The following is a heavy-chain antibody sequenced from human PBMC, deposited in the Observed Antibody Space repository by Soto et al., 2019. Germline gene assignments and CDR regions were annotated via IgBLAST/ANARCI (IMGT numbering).Heavy chain of an antibody. CDR2: INHRGST. V-gene: IGHV4-34*01. CDR1: GGSFSGYY. D-gene: IGHD5-18*01. Sequence: PSETLSLTCAVYGGSFSGYYWSWIRQPPGKGLEWIGEINHRGSTNYNPSLKSRVTIPVDTSKNQFSLKLSSVTAADTAVYYCARMGGRVDKAMVTKPLDVWGKGNTVTVSS. CDR3: ARMGGRVDKAMVTKPLDV. J-gene: IGHJ6*04.